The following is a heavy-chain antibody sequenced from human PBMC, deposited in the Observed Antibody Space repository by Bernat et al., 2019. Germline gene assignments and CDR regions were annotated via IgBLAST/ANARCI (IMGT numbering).Heavy chain of an antibody. CDR2: ISYDGSNK. J-gene: IGHJ6*03. D-gene: IGHD3-10*01. V-gene: IGHV3-30*01. CDR1: GFTFTSYA. Sequence: VQLLESGGGLVQPGGSLRLSCAASGFTFTSYAMSWVRQAPGKGLEWVAVISYDGSNKYYADSVKGRFTISRDNSKNTLYLQMNSLRAEDTAVYYCARDHRFNYYGSGSYNYYMDVWGKGTTVTVSS. CDR3: ARDHRFNYYGSGSYNYYMDV.